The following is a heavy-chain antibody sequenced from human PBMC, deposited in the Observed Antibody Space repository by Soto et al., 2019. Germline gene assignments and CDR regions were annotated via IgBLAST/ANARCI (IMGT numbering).Heavy chain of an antibody. CDR2: INHSGST. D-gene: IGHD3-22*01. Sequence: ETLSPTFAPQGGSFSGYYWSSICEPPGKGLEWSGEINHSGSTNYNQSPTSRVTISVDTSKNQFSLKLSSVTAADKPLYHCARSPIYDSSGPSFDYWGQGTLATDSS. CDR3: ARSPIYDSSGPSFDY. J-gene: IGHJ4*02. V-gene: IGHV4-34*01. CDR1: GGSFSGYY.